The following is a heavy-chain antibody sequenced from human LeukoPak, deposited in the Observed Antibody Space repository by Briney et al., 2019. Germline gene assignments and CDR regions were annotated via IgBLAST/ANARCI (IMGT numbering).Heavy chain of an antibody. Sequence: RSGGSLRLSCAASGFTFSSYGMSWVRQAPGKGLEWVSAISGRGGSTYSADSVKGRFTISRDNSKNTLYLQMNSLRAEDSAVYYCAKSQTIIAAAGFDYWGQGTLVTVSS. CDR1: GFTFSSYG. CDR3: AKSQTIIAAAGFDY. CDR2: ISGRGGST. V-gene: IGHV3-23*01. D-gene: IGHD6-13*01. J-gene: IGHJ4*02.